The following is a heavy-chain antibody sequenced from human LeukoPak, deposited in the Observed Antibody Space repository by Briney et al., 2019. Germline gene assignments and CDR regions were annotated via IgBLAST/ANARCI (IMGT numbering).Heavy chain of an antibody. J-gene: IGHJ4*02. D-gene: IGHD5-12*01. CDR3: ARDMEYSGYEHFDY. CDR1: GYTFTSYG. CDR2: ISAYNGNT. Sequence: GASVKVSCKASGYTFTSYGISWVRQAPGQGLEWMGWISAYNGNTNCAQKLQGRVTMTTDTSTSTAYMELRSLRSDDTAVYYCARDMEYSGYEHFDYWGQGTLVTVSS. V-gene: IGHV1-18*04.